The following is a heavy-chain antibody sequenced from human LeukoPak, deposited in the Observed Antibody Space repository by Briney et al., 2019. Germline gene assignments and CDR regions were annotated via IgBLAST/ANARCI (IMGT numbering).Heavy chain of an antibody. CDR1: GFTFSSYS. CDR3: ASPGSIVVVPAAIFTYYFDY. V-gene: IGHV3-21*01. CDR2: ISSSSSYI. D-gene: IGHD2-2*02. J-gene: IGHJ4*02. Sequence: GGSLRLPCAASGFTFSSYSMNWVRQAPGKGLEWVSSISSSSSYIYYADSVKGRFTISRDNAKNSLYLQMNSLRAEDTAVYYCASPGSIVVVPAAIFTYYFDYWGQGTLVTVSS.